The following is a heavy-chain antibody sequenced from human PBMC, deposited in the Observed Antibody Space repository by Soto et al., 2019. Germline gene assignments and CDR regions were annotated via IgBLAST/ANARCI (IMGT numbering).Heavy chain of an antibody. CDR2: INPSGGST. Sequence: SAVEFSCKQSGYTFTSYYMHRVRRAPGQGLEWMGIINPSGGSTSYAQKFQGRVTMSLDTSKKQFSLTLTSVTAADTAVYYCARHSNNWFQPEGMDVWGQATTVTVYS. V-gene: IGHV1-46*01. CDR1: GYTFTSYY. CDR3: ARHSNNWFQPEGMDV. J-gene: IGHJ6*02. D-gene: IGHD6-13*01.